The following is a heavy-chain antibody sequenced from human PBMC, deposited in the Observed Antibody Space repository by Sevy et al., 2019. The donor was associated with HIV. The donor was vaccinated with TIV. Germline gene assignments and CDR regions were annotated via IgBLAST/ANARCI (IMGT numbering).Heavy chain of an antibody. CDR3: ARDPSTVTIQLDY. J-gene: IGHJ4*02. CDR1: GFTFSSYS. D-gene: IGHD4-17*01. Sequence: GSLRLSCAASGFTFSSYSMNWVRQAPGKGLEWVSYISSSSSTIYYADSVKGRFTISRDNAKNSLYLQMNSLRAEDTAVYYCARDPSTVTIQLDYWGQGTLVTVSS. CDR2: ISSSSSTI. V-gene: IGHV3-48*01.